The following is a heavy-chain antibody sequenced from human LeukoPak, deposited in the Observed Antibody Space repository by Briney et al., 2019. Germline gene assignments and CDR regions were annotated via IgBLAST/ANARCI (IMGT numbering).Heavy chain of an antibody. CDR3: ARALYSSSWYFDY. CDR2: ISVYNGNT. CDR1: GYTFASYS. V-gene: IGHV1-18*01. D-gene: IGHD6-13*01. J-gene: IGHJ4*02. Sequence: VASVKVSCKASGYTFASYSITWVRQAPGQGLEWMGWISVYNGNTNYAQKLQGRVTMTTDTSTSTAYMELRSLRSDDTAMYYCARALYSSSWYFDYWGQGTLVTVSS.